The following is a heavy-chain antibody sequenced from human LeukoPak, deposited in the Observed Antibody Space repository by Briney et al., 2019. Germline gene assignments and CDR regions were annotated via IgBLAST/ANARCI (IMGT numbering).Heavy chain of an antibody. CDR3: ARGLYSGYDKGSYYYGMDV. D-gene: IGHD5-12*01. Sequence: GGSLRLSCAASGFTFRSFWMHWVRQTPGKGLLWVSRINSDGTSTTYADSVEGRFTISRDNAKNTVYLQMNSLRAEDTAVYHCARGLYSGYDKGSYYYGMDVWGQGTTVTVSS. J-gene: IGHJ6*02. CDR1: GFTFRSFW. V-gene: IGHV3-74*01. CDR2: INSDGTST.